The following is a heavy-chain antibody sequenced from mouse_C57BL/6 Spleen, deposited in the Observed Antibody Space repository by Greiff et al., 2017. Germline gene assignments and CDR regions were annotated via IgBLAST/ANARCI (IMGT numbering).Heavy chain of an antibody. V-gene: IGHV1-15*01. J-gene: IGHJ2*01. CDR3: TRSLYDGYDY. CDR1: GYTFTDYE. CDR2: IDPETGGT. Sequence: QVQLQQSGAELVRPGASVTLSCKASGYTFTDYEMHWVKQTPVHGLEWIGAIDPETGGTAYNQKFKGKAILTADKSSSTAYMELRSLTSEDSAVYYCTRSLYDGYDYWGQGTTLTVSS. D-gene: IGHD2-3*01.